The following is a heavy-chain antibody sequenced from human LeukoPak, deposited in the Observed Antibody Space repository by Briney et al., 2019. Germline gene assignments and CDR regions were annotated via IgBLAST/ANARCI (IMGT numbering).Heavy chain of an antibody. CDR3: ARSPIVVLPAAGFDP. V-gene: IGHV4-30-4*08. J-gene: IGHJ5*02. CDR1: GGSINSGDYY. CDR2: LYYSGTT. Sequence: SQTLSLTCTVSGGSINSGDYYWSWIRQPPGKGLEWIGYLYYSGTTYYNPSLKSRVTTSVDTSKNQFSLKLTSVTAADTAVYYCARSPIVVLPAAGFDPWGQGTLVTVSS. D-gene: IGHD2-2*01.